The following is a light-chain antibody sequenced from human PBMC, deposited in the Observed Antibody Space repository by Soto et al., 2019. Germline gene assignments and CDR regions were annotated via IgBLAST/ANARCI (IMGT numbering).Light chain of an antibody. Sequence: IQMTHSPFTLSGSVGYRVTITFRASQTISSWLAWYQQKPGKAPKLLIYAASTLQSGVPSRFSGSGSGTDFTLTISCLQSEDFATYYCQQYYSYPLTFGQGTKVDIK. CDR1: QTISSW. CDR3: QQYYSYPLT. CDR2: AAS. J-gene: IGKJ1*01. V-gene: IGKV1-5*01.